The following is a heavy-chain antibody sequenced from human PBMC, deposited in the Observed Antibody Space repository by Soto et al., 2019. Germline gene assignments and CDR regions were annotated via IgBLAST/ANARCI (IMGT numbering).Heavy chain of an antibody. CDR1: GFTFSSYA. CDR2: ISGSGGST. J-gene: IGHJ6*02. V-gene: IGHV3-23*01. D-gene: IGHD3-9*01. CDR3: AKLRLELYDILTGYYLSPDYGMDV. Sequence: PGASLRLSCAASGFTFSSYAMSWVRQAPGKGLEWVSAISGSGGSTYYADSVKGRFTISRDNSKNTLYLQMNSLRAEDTAVYYCAKLRLELYDILTGYYLSPDYGMDVCGQGTTVTXSS.